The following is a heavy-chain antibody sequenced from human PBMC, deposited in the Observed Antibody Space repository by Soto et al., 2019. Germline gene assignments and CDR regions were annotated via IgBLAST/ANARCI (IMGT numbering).Heavy chain of an antibody. Sequence: QGQLQASGPGLVKPSGTLSLTCSFSGGSISSSKWWSWVRQPPGKGLEWIGEIYHSGSTKYNPSLKSRVTISVDKSKNQFSLKLSSVTAADTAVYYCARDWSFSGYDQHWFDPWGQGTLVTVSS. V-gene: IGHV4-4*02. CDR3: ARDWSFSGYDQHWFDP. CDR2: IYHSGST. J-gene: IGHJ5*02. D-gene: IGHD5-12*01. CDR1: GGSISSSKW.